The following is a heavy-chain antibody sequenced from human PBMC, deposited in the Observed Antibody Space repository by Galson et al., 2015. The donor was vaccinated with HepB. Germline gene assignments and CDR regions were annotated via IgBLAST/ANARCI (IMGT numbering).Heavy chain of an antibody. CDR2: ISSSSSYI. J-gene: IGHJ6*03. V-gene: IGHV3-21*01. CDR1: GFTLRGYI. D-gene: IGHD3-16*01. CDR3: AREWGGYSYYIDV. Sequence: SLRLSCAASGFTLRGYIMNWVRQVPGKGLEWVSSISSSSSYIYYADSVKGRFTISRDNAKNSLFLQMSSLRAEDTAIYYCAREWGGYSYYIDVWGKGSAVTVSS.